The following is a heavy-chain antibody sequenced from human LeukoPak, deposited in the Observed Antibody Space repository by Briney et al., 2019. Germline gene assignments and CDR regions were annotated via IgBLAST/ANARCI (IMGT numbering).Heavy chain of an antibody. V-gene: IGHV3-48*01. Sequence: GGSLRLSCAASGFTFSSYSMNWVRQAPGKGLEWVSYISSSSSTKYYADSVKGRFTISRDNSKNTLYLQMNSLRAEDTAVYYCARDRGGSYVFDYWGQGTLVTVSS. CDR2: ISSSSSTK. CDR1: GFTFSSYS. D-gene: IGHD1-26*01. CDR3: ARDRGGSYVFDY. J-gene: IGHJ4*02.